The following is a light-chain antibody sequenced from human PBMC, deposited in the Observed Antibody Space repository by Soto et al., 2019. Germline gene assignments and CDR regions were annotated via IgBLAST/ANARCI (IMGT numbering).Light chain of an antibody. CDR1: SSNIGSNT. CDR2: SSN. J-gene: IGLJ2*01. CDR3: AAWDDSLNGPV. V-gene: IGLV1-44*01. Sequence: QSVLTQPPSASGTPGQRVTFSCSGSSSNIGSNTVNWYQQLRGTAPKLLIYSSNQRPSGVPDRFSGSKSGTSASLAITGLQSEDEADYYCAAWDDSLNGPVFGGGTQLTVL.